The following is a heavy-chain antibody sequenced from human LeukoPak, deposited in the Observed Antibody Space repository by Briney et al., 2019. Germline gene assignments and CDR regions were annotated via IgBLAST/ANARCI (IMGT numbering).Heavy chain of an antibody. Sequence: MSSETLSLTCTVSGGSISSSSYYWGWIRQPPGKGLEWIGEINHSGSTNYNPSLKSRVTISVGTSKNQFSLKLSSVTAADTAVYYCARGGRRYCSGGSCYSRGLDYWGQGTLVTVSS. V-gene: IGHV4-39*07. D-gene: IGHD2-15*01. J-gene: IGHJ4*02. CDR1: GGSISSSSYY. CDR3: ARGGRRYCSGGSCYSRGLDY. CDR2: INHSGST.